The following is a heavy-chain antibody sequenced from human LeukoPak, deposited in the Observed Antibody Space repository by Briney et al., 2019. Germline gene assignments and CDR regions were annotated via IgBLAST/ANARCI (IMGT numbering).Heavy chain of an antibody. CDR3: AKVLLWFGANHYYFDY. CDR2: ISGSGGST. CDR1: GFTFSSYA. D-gene: IGHD3-10*01. Sequence: PGGSLRLSCAASGFTFSSYAMSWVRQAPGKGLEWVSAISGSGGSTYYADSVKGRFTISRDNSKNTLYLQMNSLRAEDTAVYYCAKVLLWFGANHYYFDYWGQGTLVTVSS. V-gene: IGHV3-23*01. J-gene: IGHJ4*02.